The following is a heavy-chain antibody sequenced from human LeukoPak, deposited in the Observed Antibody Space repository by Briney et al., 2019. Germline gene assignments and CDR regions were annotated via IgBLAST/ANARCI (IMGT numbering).Heavy chain of an antibody. CDR2: IRYDGSNK. CDR3: AKAAVAAAAPGHYYYYMDV. D-gene: IGHD6-13*01. Sequence: GGSLRLSCAASGFTFSSYGMHWVRQAPGKGLEWVAFIRYDGSNKYYADSVKGRFTISRDNSKNTLYLQMNSLRAEDTAVYYCAKAAVAAAAPGHYYYYMDVWGKGTTVTISS. J-gene: IGHJ6*03. V-gene: IGHV3-30*02. CDR1: GFTFSSYG.